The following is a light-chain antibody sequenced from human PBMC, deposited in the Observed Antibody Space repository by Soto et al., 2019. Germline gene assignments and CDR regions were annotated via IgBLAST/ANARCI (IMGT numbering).Light chain of an antibody. CDR2: EGT. CDR1: SSDVVTYNL. Sequence: QSALTQPASVSGTPGQSISISCTGTSSDVVTYNLVSWYQQHPGKAPTVLIYEGTKRPSGVSNRFSGSKSGNTASLTISGLQTDDQADYYCYSYAGSTTFSYVFGPGPKVTVL. CDR3: YSYAGSTTFSYV. J-gene: IGLJ1*01. V-gene: IGLV2-23*03.